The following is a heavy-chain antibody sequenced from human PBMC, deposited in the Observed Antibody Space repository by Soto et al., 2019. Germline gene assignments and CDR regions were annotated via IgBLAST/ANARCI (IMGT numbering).Heavy chain of an antibody. CDR2: IDPEDGET. V-gene: IGHV1-24*01. CDR1: GYTLTELS. J-gene: IGHJ4*02. D-gene: IGHD6-19*01. CDR3: TIEDSIIIPAVADF. Sequence: ASVKVSCKVSGYTLTELSMHWVRQAPGKGLEWMGGIDPEDGETIYAQKFQDRFTITSDNANSSVYLQMNNLRAEDTAFYYCTIEDSIIIPAVADFWGQGTLVTVSS.